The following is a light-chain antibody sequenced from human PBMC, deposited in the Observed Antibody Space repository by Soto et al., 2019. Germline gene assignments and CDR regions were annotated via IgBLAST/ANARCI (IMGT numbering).Light chain of an antibody. J-gene: IGKJ1*01. Sequence: DIQMTQSPSTLSASVGDRVTITCRASQYISSWLAWYQQKPGKAPKHLIYKASSLESGVPSRFNGSGSGTEFTLTISSLQPDYFSTYHCKQYNNQRTFGQGTKVQIK. CDR3: KQYNNQRT. CDR1: QYISSW. CDR2: KAS. V-gene: IGKV1-5*03.